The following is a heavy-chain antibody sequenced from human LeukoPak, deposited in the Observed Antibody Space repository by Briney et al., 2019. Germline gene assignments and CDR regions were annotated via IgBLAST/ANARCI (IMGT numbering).Heavy chain of an antibody. D-gene: IGHD2-8*01. V-gene: IGHV1-46*01. J-gene: IGHJ5*02. CDR3: ARGGSYCTNGVCFKDNWFDP. CDR2: INPSGGST. Sequence: ASVKVSCKASGYTFTSYYMHWVRQAPGQGLEWMGIINPSGGSTSYAQKFQGRVTMTRDMSTSTVYMELSSLRSEDTAVYYCARGGSYCTNGVCFKDNWFDPWGQGTLVTVSS. CDR1: GYTFTSYY.